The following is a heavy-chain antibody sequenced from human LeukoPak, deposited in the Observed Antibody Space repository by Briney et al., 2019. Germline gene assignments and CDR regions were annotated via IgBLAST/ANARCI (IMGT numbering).Heavy chain of an antibody. J-gene: IGHJ4*02. V-gene: IGHV4-59*02. Sequence: SETLSLTCAVSGVSVSGDYWSWIRQPPGKGLEWIGYIYYTGNTDYNPSLKSRVTVSMDTSKNQFSLKLTSVTAADTAVYYCARDLVGSGRPFDYWGQGTLVTVSS. CDR3: ARDLVGSGRPFDY. CDR2: IYYTGNT. CDR1: GVSVSGDY. D-gene: IGHD6-19*01.